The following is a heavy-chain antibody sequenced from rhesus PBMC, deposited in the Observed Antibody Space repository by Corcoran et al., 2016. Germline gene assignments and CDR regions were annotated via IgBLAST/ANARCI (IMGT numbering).Heavy chain of an antibody. Sequence: QLQLQESGPGLVKPSETLSLTCAVSGGSISRSYWRWIRRAPGKGLEWIGYIGGRSGSTNYNPSLKSRGPLSVDTSKNPLSLKLSSVTAAEPAVYYCARPTAAAGILDYWGQGVLVTVSS. CDR1: GGSISRSY. V-gene: IGHV4-169*01. J-gene: IGHJ4*01. CDR3: ARPTAAAGILDY. D-gene: IGHD6-31*01. CDR2: IGGRSGST.